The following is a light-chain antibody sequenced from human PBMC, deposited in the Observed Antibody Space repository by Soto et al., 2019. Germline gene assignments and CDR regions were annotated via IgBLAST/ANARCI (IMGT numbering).Light chain of an antibody. V-gene: IGKV3-20*01. CDR1: QRVTSVH. Sequence: EMVLTQSPGTLSLSPGKRATLSCRASQRVTSVHLAWYQQRPGQAPRLLIYGASNRATGVTERFTGSASGTDFNPANSRLGPEDSATYYCQYYGASPLYTFGRGTKLEIE. CDR2: GAS. J-gene: IGKJ2*01. CDR3: QYYGASPLYT.